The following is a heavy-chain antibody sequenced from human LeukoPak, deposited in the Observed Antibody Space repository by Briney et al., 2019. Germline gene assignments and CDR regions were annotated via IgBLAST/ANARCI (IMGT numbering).Heavy chain of an antibody. CDR3: ARAAQFSFDY. J-gene: IGHJ4*02. CDR2: IYHSGST. CDR1: GGSISSSNW. V-gene: IGHV4-4*02. Sequence: SETLSLTCAVSGGSISSSNWWSWVRPPPGKGLEWIGEIYHSGSTNYSPSLKSQVTISVDKSKNQFSLKLSSVTAADTAVYYCARAAQFSFDYWGQGTLVTVSS.